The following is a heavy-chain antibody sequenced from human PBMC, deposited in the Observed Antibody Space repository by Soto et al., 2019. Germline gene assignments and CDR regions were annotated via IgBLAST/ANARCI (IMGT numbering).Heavy chain of an antibody. CDR3: ARESGDNWDYEAY. J-gene: IGHJ4*02. CDR2: INTSGNT. V-gene: IGHV4-4*07. Sequence: SETLFLTCKVSGGSITSYRWSWIRQSAGKGLEWIGRINTSGNTHYNPSLKSRVTVSIDTSQNQFFLTVTSVTAADSAVYYCARESGDNWDYEAYWGQGTPVTVS. CDR1: GGSITSYR. D-gene: IGHD1-7*01.